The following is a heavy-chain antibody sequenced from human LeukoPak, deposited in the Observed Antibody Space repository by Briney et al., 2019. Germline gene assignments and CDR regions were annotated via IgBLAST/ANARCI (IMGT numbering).Heavy chain of an antibody. CDR2: IQSDGST. J-gene: IGHJ5*01. CDR3: ASGPQWNDFIWFDS. Sequence: GGSLRLSCAASGFTFTNFWMNWVRQTPGKGMMWVSRIQSDGSTRYAESVKGRFTISRDNAKNTVYLQMNTLSAEDTAIYYCASGPQWNDFIWFDSWGQGSLVTVSS. V-gene: IGHV3-74*01. D-gene: IGHD1-1*01. CDR1: GFTFTNFW.